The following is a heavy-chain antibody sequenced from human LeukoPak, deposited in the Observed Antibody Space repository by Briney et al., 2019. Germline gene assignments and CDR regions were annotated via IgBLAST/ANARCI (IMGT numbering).Heavy chain of an antibody. Sequence: SETLSLTCTVSGGSISSYYWSWIRQPPGKGLEWIGYIYYSGSTNYTPSLKSRVTISVDTSKNQFSLKLSSVTAADTAVYYCARLISAAIENWFDPWGQGTLVTVSS. CDR3: ARLISAAIENWFDP. D-gene: IGHD6-13*01. CDR2: IYYSGST. CDR1: GGSISSYY. J-gene: IGHJ5*02. V-gene: IGHV4-59*01.